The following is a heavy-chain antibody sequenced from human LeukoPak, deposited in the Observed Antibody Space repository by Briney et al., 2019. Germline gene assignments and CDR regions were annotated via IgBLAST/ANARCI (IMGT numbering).Heavy chain of an antibody. CDR3: ARDLLPGRYDSSGYYLPHY. CDR2: ISYDGSNK. J-gene: IGHJ4*02. Sequence: GGSLRLSCAASGFTFSSYAMHWVRQAPGTGLEWVAVISYDGSNKYYADSVKGRFTISRDNSKNTLYLQMNSLRAEDTAVYYCARDLLPGRYDSSGYYLPHYWGQGTLVTVSS. CDR1: GFTFSSYA. V-gene: IGHV3-30-3*01. D-gene: IGHD3-22*01.